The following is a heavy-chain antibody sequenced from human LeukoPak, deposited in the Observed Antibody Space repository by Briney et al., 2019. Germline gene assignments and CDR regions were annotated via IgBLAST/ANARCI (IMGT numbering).Heavy chain of an antibody. CDR2: ISSSDNAV. J-gene: IGHJ4*01. D-gene: IGHD1-26*01. CDR3: ARVLAGATYFDY. V-gene: IGHV3-48*03. Sequence: PGGSLRLSCAASGVTFSSYEMNWVRQAPGKGLEWVSYISSSDNAVHYADSVKGRFTISRDNAKNSLYLQMNSLRAEDTAVYYCARVLAGATYFDYWGQGTLVTVSS. CDR1: GVTFSSYE.